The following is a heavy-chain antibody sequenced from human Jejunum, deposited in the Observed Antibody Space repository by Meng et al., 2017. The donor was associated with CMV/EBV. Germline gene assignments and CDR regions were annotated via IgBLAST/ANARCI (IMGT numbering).Heavy chain of an antibody. CDR3: ARATYDYGSGTNYYYYGMDV. V-gene: IGHV3-74*01. J-gene: IGHJ6*02. CDR1: YW. D-gene: IGHD3-10*01. CDR2: INSDGSNT. Sequence: YWMDWVRQAPGKGLVCVSLINSDGSNTTYADSVKGRFTISRDNAKSTLYLQMSSLRAEDTAVYYCARATYDYGSGTNYYYYGMDVWGQGTTVTVSS.